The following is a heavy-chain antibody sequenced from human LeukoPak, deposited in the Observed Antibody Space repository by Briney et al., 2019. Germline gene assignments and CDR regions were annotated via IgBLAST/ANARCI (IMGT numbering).Heavy chain of an antibody. CDR1: GGSISSSSYY. J-gene: IGHJ4*02. Sequence: SETLSLTCTVSGGSISSSSYYWGWIRQPPGKGLEWIGSIYYSGSTYYNPSLKIRVTISVDTSKNQFSLKLSSVTAADAAVYYCARRFSYGARHFDYWGQGTLVTVSS. V-gene: IGHV4-39*07. CDR3: ARRFSYGARHFDY. D-gene: IGHD5-18*01. CDR2: IYYSGST.